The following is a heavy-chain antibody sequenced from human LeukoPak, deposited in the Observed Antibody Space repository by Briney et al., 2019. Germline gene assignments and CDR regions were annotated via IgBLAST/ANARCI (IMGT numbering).Heavy chain of an antibody. V-gene: IGHV1-46*01. J-gene: IGHJ4*02. CDR2: INPSGGST. D-gene: IGHD3-22*01. CDR3: ARDTYYYDSSGFGIGY. CDR1: GYTFTSYY. Sequence: ASVKVSCKASGYTFTSYYMHWVRQAPGQGLEWMGIINPSGGSTSYAQKFQGRVTMTRDTSTSTVYMELSSLRSEDTAVYYRARDTYYYDSSGFGIGYWGQGTLVTVSS.